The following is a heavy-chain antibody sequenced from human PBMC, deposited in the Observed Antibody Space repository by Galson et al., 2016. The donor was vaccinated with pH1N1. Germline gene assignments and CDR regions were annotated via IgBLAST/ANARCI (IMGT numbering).Heavy chain of an antibody. J-gene: IGHJ5*02. D-gene: IGHD3-16*01. CDR3: ARGGTTRAELWFDP. CDR2: IHAGHGNT. CDR1: GYTFTSSA. V-gene: IGHV1-3*01. Sequence: SVKVSCKASGYTFTSSAMHWVRQAPGQSPQWMGWIHAGHGNTKYSQKFQGRVTITRDTSASTAYMELASLISEDTAVYYCARGGTTRAELWFDPWGQGTLVTVSS.